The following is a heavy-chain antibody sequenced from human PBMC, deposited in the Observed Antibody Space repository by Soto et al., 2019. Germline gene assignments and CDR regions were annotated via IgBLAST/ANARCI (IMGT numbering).Heavy chain of an antibody. CDR2: ISGSGSMK. V-gene: IGHV3-23*01. CDR1: GLTFRNYA. Sequence: EVYLLESGGGLVQPGGSLRLLCTASGLTFRNYAMTWVRQAPGRGLEWVSGISGSGSMKYYADSVKGRFTISRDNSKNMLFLQMVSLRDEDTAMYHCAKEAVASEQVPIPGDSWGQGTLVTVSS. CDR3: AKEAVASEQVPIPGDS. D-gene: IGHD2-15*01. J-gene: IGHJ4*02.